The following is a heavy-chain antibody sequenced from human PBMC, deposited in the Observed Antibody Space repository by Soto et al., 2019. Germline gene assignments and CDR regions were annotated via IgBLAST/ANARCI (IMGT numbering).Heavy chain of an antibody. CDR3: ARVDNYYDSSGYYADY. J-gene: IGHJ4*02. V-gene: IGHV4-31*03. D-gene: IGHD3-22*01. Sequence: KTSETLSLTCTVSGGSISSGGYYWSWIRQHPGKGLEWIGYIYYSGSTYYNPSLKSRVTISVDTSKNQFSLKLSSVTAADTAVYYCARVDNYYDSSGYYADYWGQGTLVTVSS. CDR1: GGSISSGGYY. CDR2: IYYSGST.